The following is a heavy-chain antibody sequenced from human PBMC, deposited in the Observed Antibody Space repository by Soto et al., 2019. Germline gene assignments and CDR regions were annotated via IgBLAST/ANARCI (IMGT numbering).Heavy chain of an antibody. CDR1: GFTFDDYA. J-gene: IGHJ4*02. V-gene: IGHV3-43D*04. Sequence: GGSLRLSCAASGFTFDDYAMHWVRQAPGKGLEWVSLISWDGGSTYYADSVKGRFTISRDNSKNSLYPQMNSLRAEDTALYYCAKPHYYDSSGYHSAFDYWGQGTLVTVSS. CDR2: ISWDGGST. D-gene: IGHD3-22*01. CDR3: AKPHYYDSSGYHSAFDY.